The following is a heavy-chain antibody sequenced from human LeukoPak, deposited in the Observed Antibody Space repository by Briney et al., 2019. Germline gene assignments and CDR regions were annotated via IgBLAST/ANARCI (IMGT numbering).Heavy chain of an antibody. CDR1: GLTFSNAC. Sequence: GGSLTLSCAVSGLTFSNACMSWAGRAPGKAREWVGRIQSKTDGGTTDYAAPVKGRFTISRYDSKNTLYLQMNSLKTEDTAVYYCTTPAHGQLGPGFDYWGQGTLVTVSS. J-gene: IGHJ4*02. D-gene: IGHD6-6*01. CDR3: TTPAHGQLGPGFDY. CDR2: IQSKTDGGTT. V-gene: IGHV3-15*01.